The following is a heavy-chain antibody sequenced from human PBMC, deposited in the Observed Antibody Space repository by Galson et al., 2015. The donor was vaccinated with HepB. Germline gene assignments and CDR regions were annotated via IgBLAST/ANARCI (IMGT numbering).Heavy chain of an antibody. CDR1: GFTFSSYI. Sequence: SLRLSCAASGFTFSSYIMHWVRQAPGKGLEWVAVISYDGSKTYADSVKGRFTISRDNSKSTLYLHMNSLRFEDTSMYYCARVRINNLDYWGQGTLVTVSS. J-gene: IGHJ4*02. D-gene: IGHD1/OR15-1a*01. CDR2: ISYDGSK. V-gene: IGHV3-30*03. CDR3: ARVRINNLDY.